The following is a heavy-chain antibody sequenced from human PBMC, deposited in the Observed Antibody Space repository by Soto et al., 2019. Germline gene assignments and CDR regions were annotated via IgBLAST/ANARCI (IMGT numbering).Heavy chain of an antibody. D-gene: IGHD4-17*01. CDR2: IYYSGST. CDR3: ARRTVTKKFDY. CDR1: GCSISSYY. V-gene: IGHV4-59*08. J-gene: IGHJ4*02. Sequence: PSETLSLTCTFSGCSISSYYWSWIRQPPGKGLEWIGYIYYSGSTNYNPSLKSRVTISVDTSKNQFSLKLSSVTAADTAVYYCARRTVTKKFDYWGQGTLVTVSS.